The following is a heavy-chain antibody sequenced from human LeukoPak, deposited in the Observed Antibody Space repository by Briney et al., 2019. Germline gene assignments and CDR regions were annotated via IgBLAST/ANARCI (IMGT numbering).Heavy chain of an antibody. Sequence: GESLKISCKASGYSFTSYWLGWVRQMPGKGLEWMGVIYPGDSDTTYSPSFQGQVTISADRSISTSYLQWSSLKASDAALYYCARRGLYCSTATCYLDYWGQGTLVTVSS. V-gene: IGHV5-51*01. D-gene: IGHD2-2*01. J-gene: IGHJ4*02. CDR2: IYPGDSDT. CDR1: GYSFTSYW. CDR3: ARRGLYCSTATCYLDY.